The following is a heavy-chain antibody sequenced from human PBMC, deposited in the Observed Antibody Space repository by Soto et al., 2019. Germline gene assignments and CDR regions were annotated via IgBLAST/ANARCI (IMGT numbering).Heavy chain of an antibody. CDR2: IYYSGST. CDR1: GGSISSYY. Sequence: SETLSLTCTVSGGSISSYYWSWIRQPPGKGLEWIGYIYYSGSTNYNPSLKSRVTISVDRSKNQFSLKLSSVTAADTAVYYCARSYYDSSGYYEHDAFDIWGQGTMVTVSS. CDR3: ARSYYDSSGYYEHDAFDI. D-gene: IGHD3-22*01. V-gene: IGHV4-59*12. J-gene: IGHJ3*02.